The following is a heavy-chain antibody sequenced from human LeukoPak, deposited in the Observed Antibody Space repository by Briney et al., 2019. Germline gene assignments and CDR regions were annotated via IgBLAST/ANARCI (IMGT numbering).Heavy chain of an antibody. V-gene: IGHV4-30-2*01. D-gene: IGHD3-22*01. Sequence: SETLSLTCAVSGGSISSGGYSWSWIRQPPGKGLEWIGYIYHSGSTYYNPSLKSRVTISVDRSKNQFSLKLSSVTAADTAVYYCGRGVAWGYYYDSSGSPGYYFDYWGQGTLVTVSS. CDR1: GGSISSGGYS. J-gene: IGHJ4*02. CDR3: GRGVAWGYYYDSSGSPGYYFDY. CDR2: IYHSGST.